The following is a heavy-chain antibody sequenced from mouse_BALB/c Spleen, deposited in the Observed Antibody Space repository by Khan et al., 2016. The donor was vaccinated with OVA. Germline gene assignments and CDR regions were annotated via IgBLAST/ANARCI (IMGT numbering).Heavy chain of an antibody. V-gene: IGHV9-4*02. CDR3: ARGGAAYYRNDGGAMEY. Sequence: QIQLVQSGPELKKPGETVRISCKASGYTFTTAGMQWVQKMPGKGLKWIGWINTYSGVPKYAEDFKGRFAFSLETSASTAYLQITNLKNEDTATYFCARGGAAYYRNDGGAMEYGGQGTSVTVSS. J-gene: IGHJ4*01. D-gene: IGHD2-14*01. CDR1: GYTFTTAG. CDR2: INTYSGVP.